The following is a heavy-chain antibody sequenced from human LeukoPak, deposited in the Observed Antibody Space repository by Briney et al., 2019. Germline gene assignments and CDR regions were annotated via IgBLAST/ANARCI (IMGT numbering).Heavy chain of an antibody. Sequence: SETLSLTCTVSRDSVSTKNYYWGWIRQPPGKGLEWIGYINYSGATYYNPSLESRITMSVDTSKNQFSLKLNSVTAADTAVYYCAKFEYYYDSSSSPGIWGQGTLVTVSS. CDR3: AKFEYYYDSSSSPGI. V-gene: IGHV4-31*03. CDR2: INYSGAT. D-gene: IGHD3-22*01. CDR1: RDSVSTKNYY. J-gene: IGHJ3*02.